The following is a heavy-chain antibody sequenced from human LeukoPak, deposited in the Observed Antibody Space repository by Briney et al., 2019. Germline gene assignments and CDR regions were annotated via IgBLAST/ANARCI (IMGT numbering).Heavy chain of an antibody. J-gene: IGHJ6*03. CDR3: AGGVINYYYYYYYMDV. CDR2: ISGSGGST. D-gene: IGHD3-10*01. Sequence: GGSLRLSCAASGFTFSSYAMSWVRQAPGKGLEWVSAISGSGGSTYYADSVKGRFTISRDNSKNTLYLQMNSLRAEDTAVYYCAGGVINYYYYYYYMDVWGKGTTVTVSS. CDR1: GFTFSSYA. V-gene: IGHV3-23*01.